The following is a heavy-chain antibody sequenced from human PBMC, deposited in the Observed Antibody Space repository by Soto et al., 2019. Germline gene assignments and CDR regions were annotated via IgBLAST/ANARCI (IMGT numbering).Heavy chain of an antibody. D-gene: IGHD5-12*01. CDR1: GFTFDDYA. CDR3: ASTYRGYEDFDY. V-gene: IGHV3-9*01. Sequence: EVQLVESGGGLVQPGRSLRLSCVASGFTFDDYAMHWVRQVPGKGLEWVSVISWNSAYIGYADSVKGRFTISRDNAKNSVSLQMNSLRTEDTALYYCASTYRGYEDFDYWGQGTLVTVSS. CDR2: ISWNSAYI. J-gene: IGHJ4*02.